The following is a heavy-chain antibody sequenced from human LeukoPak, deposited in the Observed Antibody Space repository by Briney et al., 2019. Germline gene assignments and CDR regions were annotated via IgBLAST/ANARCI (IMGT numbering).Heavy chain of an antibody. Sequence: GGSLRLSCAVSGFTFSTYSMNWVRQAPGKGLEWVSYISSSSSTIFYADSLKGRFTISRDNAKNSLYLQMNSLRDEDTAVYYCAREAGDYGDPRREFHCWGQGTLVTVSS. CDR3: AREAGDYGDPRREFHC. V-gene: IGHV3-48*02. CDR1: GFTFSTYS. J-gene: IGHJ4*02. CDR2: ISSSSSTI. D-gene: IGHD4-17*01.